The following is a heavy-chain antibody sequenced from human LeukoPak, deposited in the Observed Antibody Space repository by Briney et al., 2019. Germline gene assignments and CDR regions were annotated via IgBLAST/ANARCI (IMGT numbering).Heavy chain of an antibody. CDR1: GYTFTSYD. CDR2: MNPNSGNT. CDR3: ARAAGDLDY. J-gene: IGHJ4*02. Sequence: ASVKVSCKASGYTFTSYDINWVRQATGQGLEWVGWMNPNSGNTGSAQNFQGRVSMTRDTSISTAYMELSSLRSEDTAIYYCARAAGDLDYWGQGTLVTVSS. V-gene: IGHV1-8*01.